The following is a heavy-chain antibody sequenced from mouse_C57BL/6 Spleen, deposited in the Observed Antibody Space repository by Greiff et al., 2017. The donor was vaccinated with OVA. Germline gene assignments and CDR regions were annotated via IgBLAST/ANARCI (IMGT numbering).Heavy chain of an antibody. J-gene: IGHJ4*01. CDR3: ARKGLLSNPGGAMDY. CDR2: IYPGSGNT. Sequence: VQLQQSGAELVRPGASVKLSCKASGYTFTDYYINWVKQRPGQGLEWIARIYPGSGNTYYNEKFKGKATLTAEKSSSTAYMQLSSLTSEDSAVYFCARKGLLSNPGGAMDYWGQGTSVTVSS. D-gene: IGHD2-1*01. V-gene: IGHV1-76*01. CDR1: GYTFTDYY.